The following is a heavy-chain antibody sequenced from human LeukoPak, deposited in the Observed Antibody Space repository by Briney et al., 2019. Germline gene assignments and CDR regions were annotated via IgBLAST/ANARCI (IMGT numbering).Heavy chain of an antibody. D-gene: IGHD3-22*01. CDR3: AKTPLYYYDSSGKYYFDY. Sequence: PGESLRLSCAASGFTFSSYWMSWVRQAPGKGLEWVANIRQDGSEKNYVDSVKGRFTISRDNAKNSLYLQMNSLRAEDTAVYYCAKTPLYYYDSSGKYYFDYWGQGTLVTVSS. CDR2: IRQDGSEK. CDR1: GFTFSSYW. V-gene: IGHV3-7*01. J-gene: IGHJ4*02.